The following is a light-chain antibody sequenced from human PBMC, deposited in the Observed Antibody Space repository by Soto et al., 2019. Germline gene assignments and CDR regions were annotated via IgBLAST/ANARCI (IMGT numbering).Light chain of an antibody. CDR3: QQYYSAPRT. CDR1: QSVFLTPYSRDY. J-gene: IGKJ2*01. Sequence: DIVVTQSPDSLAVSLGETATINCKSSQSVFLTPYSRDYLGWYRQKPGQPPELLIYWASIRETGVPDRFRGSVSVTDFTLTISSLQAEDVAVYYCQQYYSAPRTFGQGTKVEIK. CDR2: WAS. V-gene: IGKV4-1*01.